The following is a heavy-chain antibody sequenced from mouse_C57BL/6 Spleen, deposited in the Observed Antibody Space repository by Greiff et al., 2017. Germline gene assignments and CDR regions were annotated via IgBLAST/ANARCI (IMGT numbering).Heavy chain of an antibody. CDR2: IGPGSGST. D-gene: IGHD1-1*01. CDR3: ASYYYGGSYEAMDY. V-gene: IGHV1-77*01. J-gene: IGHJ4*01. CDR1: GYTFTDYY. Sequence: VQLQQSGAELVKPGASVKISCKASGYTFTDYYINWVKQRPGQGLEWIGKIGPGSGSTYYNEKFKGKATLTADKSSRTAYMQLSSLTSEDSAVYFCASYYYGGSYEAMDYWGQGTSVTVSS.